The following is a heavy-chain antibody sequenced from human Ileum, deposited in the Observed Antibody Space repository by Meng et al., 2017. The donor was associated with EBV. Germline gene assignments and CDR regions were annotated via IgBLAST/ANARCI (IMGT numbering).Heavy chain of an antibody. D-gene: IGHD6-6*01. CDR2: IYGDDEK. Sequence: QITLKESGPTLVKPXXTFTLTCTFSGFSLSTSGVGVGCIRQTPGKALECLAIIYGDDEKRYSPSLESRLTVTKDTSKNQVVLTMTNMIPVDTATYYCARAAARPSDWFDPWGQGTLVNVSS. CDR1: GFSLSTSGVG. CDR3: ARAAARPSDWFDP. V-gene: IGHV2-5*02. J-gene: IGHJ5*02.